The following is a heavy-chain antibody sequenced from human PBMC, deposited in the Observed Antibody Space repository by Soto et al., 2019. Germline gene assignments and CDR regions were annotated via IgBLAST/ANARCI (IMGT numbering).Heavy chain of an antibody. V-gene: IGHV1-3*01. J-gene: IGHJ6*02. CDR1: GYTFTTYD. Sequence: ASVKVSCKASGYTFTTYDFNWVRQAPGQGLEWMGWINAGNGNTKYSQKFQGRVTITRDTSASTAYMELSSLRSEDTAVYYCARDSPPMDVWGQGTTVTVSS. CDR3: ARDSPPMDV. CDR2: INAGNGNT.